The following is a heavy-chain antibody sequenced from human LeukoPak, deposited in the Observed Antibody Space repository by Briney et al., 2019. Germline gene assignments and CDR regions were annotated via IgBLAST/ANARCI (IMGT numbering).Heavy chain of an antibody. CDR3: ARVKTAMVTLGAFDI. D-gene: IGHD5-18*01. J-gene: IGHJ3*02. Sequence: GGSLRLSCAASGFTFSSYSMNWLRQAPGKGLEWVSSISSSSSYIYYADSVKGRFTISRDNAKNSLYLQMNSLRAEDTAVYYCARVKTAMVTLGAFDIWGQGTMVTVSS. CDR2: ISSSSSYI. CDR1: GFTFSSYS. V-gene: IGHV3-21*01.